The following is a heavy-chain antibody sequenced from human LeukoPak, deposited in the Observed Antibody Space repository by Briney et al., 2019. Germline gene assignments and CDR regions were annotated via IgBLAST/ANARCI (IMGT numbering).Heavy chain of an antibody. Sequence: PSETLSLTCIVSGDXISSSSYSWGWIRQPPGKRLEWIGSIDYTGSTYYNPSLKTRVTITVDTSKNHFSLKLTSVTAADTAVYYCASEYSSSWYGDFDYWGQGALVTVSS. J-gene: IGHJ4*02. V-gene: IGHV4-39*02. CDR2: IDYTGST. CDR1: GDXISSSSYS. CDR3: ASEYSSSWYGDFDY. D-gene: IGHD6-13*01.